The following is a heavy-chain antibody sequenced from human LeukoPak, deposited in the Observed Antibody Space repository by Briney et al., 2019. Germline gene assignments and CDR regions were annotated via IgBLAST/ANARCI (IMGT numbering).Heavy chain of an antibody. Sequence: ASAKVSCKASGYIFTGYYIHWVRQAPGQGHEWMGGIIPVFGTANYAQKFQGRVTITADESTSTAYMELSSLRSEDTAVYYCAREISAWAWYFDLWGRGTLVTVSS. CDR2: IIPVFGTA. J-gene: IGHJ2*01. V-gene: IGHV1-69*13. D-gene: IGHD1-26*01. CDR3: AREISAWAWYFDL. CDR1: GYIFTGYY.